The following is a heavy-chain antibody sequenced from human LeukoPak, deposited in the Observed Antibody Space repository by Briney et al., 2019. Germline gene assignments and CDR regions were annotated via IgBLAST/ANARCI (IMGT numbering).Heavy chain of an antibody. V-gene: IGHV5-51*01. Sequence: GESLKISCKGSGYTFTTYWIGWVRQMHRKGLEWMGIIYPGDSDPRYSPSFQGQVTISADKSISTAYLQWSSLKASDSAIYYCVRHGLGSSWFGFDYWGQGTLVTVSS. CDR1: GYTFTTYW. CDR2: IYPGDSDP. J-gene: IGHJ4*02. CDR3: VRHGLGSSWFGFDY. D-gene: IGHD6-13*01.